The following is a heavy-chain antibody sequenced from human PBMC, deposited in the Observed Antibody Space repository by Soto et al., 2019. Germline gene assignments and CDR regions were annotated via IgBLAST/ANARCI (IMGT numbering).Heavy chain of an antibody. Sequence: QVHLVQSGPEEKKPGASVKVTCRTSGYTFTTSGVQWVRQAPGQGLEWMGWINGGSGETRYSQKFQGRVTISRDTSASTAYMELIRLTSEDTAVDYCAREVYGGHIYFDYWGQGSLVTVSS. D-gene: IGHD4-17*01. CDR1: GYTFTTSG. V-gene: IGHV1-3*05. CDR2: INGGSGET. J-gene: IGHJ4*02. CDR3: AREVYGGHIYFDY.